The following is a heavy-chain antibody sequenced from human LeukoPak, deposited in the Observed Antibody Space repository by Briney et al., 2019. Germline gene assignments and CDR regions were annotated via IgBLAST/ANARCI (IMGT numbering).Heavy chain of an antibody. CDR3: ARGGMKYQLLSVY. J-gene: IGHJ4*02. Sequence: GGSLRLSCAASGFTFSSYSMNWVRQAPGKGLEWVSSVSSSSTSIYYADSVKGRFTISRDNAKNSLYLQMNSLRAEDTAVYYCARGGMKYQLLSVYWGQGTLVTVSS. CDR2: VSSSSTSI. V-gene: IGHV3-21*01. D-gene: IGHD2-2*01. CDR1: GFTFSSYS.